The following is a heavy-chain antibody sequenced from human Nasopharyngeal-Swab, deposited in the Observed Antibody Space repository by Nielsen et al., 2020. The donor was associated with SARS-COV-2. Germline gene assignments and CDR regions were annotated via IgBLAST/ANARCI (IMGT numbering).Heavy chain of an antibody. CDR3: ARDHRTPGGDYYYYGMDV. D-gene: IGHD3-16*01. CDR2: ISSSSSYI. V-gene: IGHV3-21*01. Sequence: GEFLKISCAASGFTFSSYSMNWVRQAPGKGLEWVSSISSSSSYIYYADSVKGRFTISRDNAKNSLYLQMNSLRAEDTAVYYCARDHRTPGGDYYYYGMDVWGQGTTVTVSS. CDR1: GFTFSSYS. J-gene: IGHJ6*02.